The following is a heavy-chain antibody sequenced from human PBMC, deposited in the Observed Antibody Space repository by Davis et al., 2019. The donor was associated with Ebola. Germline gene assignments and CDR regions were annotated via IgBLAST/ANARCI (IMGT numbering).Heavy chain of an antibody. V-gene: IGHV3-11*01. Sequence: GESLKISCAASGFTFSDYYMSWIRQAPGKGLEWVSYISSSGSTIYYADSVKGRFTISRDNSKNTLYLQMNSLRAEDTAVYYCAKVDMAVAASGNFDCWGQGTLVTVSS. CDR1: GFTFSDYY. J-gene: IGHJ4*02. CDR2: ISSSGSTI. D-gene: IGHD6-19*01. CDR3: AKVDMAVAASGNFDC.